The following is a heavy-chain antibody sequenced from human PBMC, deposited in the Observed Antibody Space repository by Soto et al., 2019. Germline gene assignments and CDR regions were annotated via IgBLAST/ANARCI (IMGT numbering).Heavy chain of an antibody. Sequence: QVQLVQSGAEVKKPGSSVKVSCKASGSSFSSYAISWVRQAPGQGLEWMGGIIPIFGTEDYAQNFQGRVMITADESTSTAYMELSSLRSEDTAVYYCARDRSSGWSLFDYWGQGTLVTVSS. CDR1: GSSFSSYA. J-gene: IGHJ4*02. D-gene: IGHD6-19*01. CDR3: ARDRSSGWSLFDY. CDR2: IIPIFGTE. V-gene: IGHV1-69*01.